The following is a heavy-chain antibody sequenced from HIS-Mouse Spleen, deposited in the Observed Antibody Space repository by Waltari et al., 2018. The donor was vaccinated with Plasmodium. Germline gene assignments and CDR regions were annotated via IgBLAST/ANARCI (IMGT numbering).Heavy chain of an antibody. CDR3: ARVTSSGVYWYFDL. CDR1: GGSFSGYY. CDR2: INHSGST. Sequence: QVQLQQWGAGLLKPSETLSLTCAVYGGSFSGYYWSWICQPPGKGLEWIGEINHSGSTNYNPSLKSRVTISVDTSKNQFSLKLSSVTAADTAVYYCARVTSSGVYWYFDLWGRGTLVTVSS. V-gene: IGHV4-34*01. D-gene: IGHD3-3*01. J-gene: IGHJ2*01.